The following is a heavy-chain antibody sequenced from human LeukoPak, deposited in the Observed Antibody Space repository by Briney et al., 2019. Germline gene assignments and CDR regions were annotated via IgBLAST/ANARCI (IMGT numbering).Heavy chain of an antibody. V-gene: IGHV4-30-4*08. CDR2: MFHSGST. CDR3: ARGCVDDSSVYFDY. Sequence: SETLSLTCTVSGGSISSYYWSWIRQPPGKGLEWIGYMFHSGSTYYNPSLKSRVTISMDTSKNQFSLKLTSVTAADTAVYYCARGCVDDSSVYFDYWGQGPLDTVSS. J-gene: IGHJ4*02. CDR1: GGSISSYY. D-gene: IGHD3-22*01.